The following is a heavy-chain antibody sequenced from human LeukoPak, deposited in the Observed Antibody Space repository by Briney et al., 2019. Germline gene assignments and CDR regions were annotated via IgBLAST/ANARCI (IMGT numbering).Heavy chain of an antibody. Sequence: GGSLRLSCAASGFTFSSYAMSWVRQAPGKGLEWVSAISGSGGSTYYADSVKGRFTISRDNSKNTLYLQMNSLRAEDTAVYYCAKAQNLPAAINWSAFDIWGQGTMVTVSS. V-gene: IGHV3-23*01. D-gene: IGHD2-2*01. CDR1: GFTFSSYA. J-gene: IGHJ3*02. CDR2: ISGSGGST. CDR3: AKAQNLPAAINWSAFDI.